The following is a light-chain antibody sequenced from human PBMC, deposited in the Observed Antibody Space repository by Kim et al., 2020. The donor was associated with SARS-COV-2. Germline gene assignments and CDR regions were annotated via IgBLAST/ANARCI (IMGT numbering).Light chain of an antibody. CDR1: KLGDKY. V-gene: IGLV3-1*01. CDR3: QAWDSSTANYV. J-gene: IGLJ1*01. CDR2: QDS. Sequence: SYELIQPPSVSVSPGQTASITCSGDKLGDKYACWYQQKPGQSHVLVIYQDSKRPSGIPERFSGSNSGNTATLTISGTQAMDEADYYCQAWDSSTANYVFG.